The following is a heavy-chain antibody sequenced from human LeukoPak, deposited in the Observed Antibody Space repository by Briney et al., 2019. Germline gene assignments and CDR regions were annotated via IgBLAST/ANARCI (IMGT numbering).Heavy chain of an antibody. J-gene: IGHJ2*01. CDR2: IDTAGDT. CDR3: ARTTVTSGPYWYFDL. D-gene: IGHD4-17*01. CDR1: GFTFSNYD. V-gene: IGHV3-13*01. Sequence: PGGSLRLSCAASGFTFSNYDMHWVRQATGKGLEWVSAIDTAGDTYYPGSVKGRFTISRENAKNSLYLQMNSLRAGDTAVYYCARTTVTSGPYWYFDLWGRGTLVTASS.